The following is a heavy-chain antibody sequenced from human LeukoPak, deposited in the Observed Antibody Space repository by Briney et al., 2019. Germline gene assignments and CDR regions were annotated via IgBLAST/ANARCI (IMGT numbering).Heavy chain of an antibody. D-gene: IGHD2-21*02. J-gene: IGHJ4*02. CDR3: ARATLRGDPFDF. CDR1: GDSISSGGYY. CDR2: IFISGNT. Sequence: TLSLTCTVSGDSISSGGYYWTWIRQHPGKGLEWIGNIFISGNTYYNPSLKGRVFTSVDTSKSQFSLRLTSVTAADTAVYYCARATLRGDPFDFWGQGIQVTVSS. V-gene: IGHV4-31*03.